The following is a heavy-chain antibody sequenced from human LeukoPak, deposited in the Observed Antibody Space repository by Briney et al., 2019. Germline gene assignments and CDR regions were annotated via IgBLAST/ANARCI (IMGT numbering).Heavy chain of an antibody. CDR1: GGSISSSSYY. CDR3: ARRTPYRYSSSWYFDY. J-gene: IGHJ4*02. CDR2: IYYSGST. Sequence: SETLSLTCTVSGGSISSSSYYWGWIRQPPGKGLEWIGSIYYSGSTYYNPSLKSRVTISVDTSKNQFSLKLSSVTAADTAVYYCARRTPYRYSSSWYFDYWGQGTLVTVSS. V-gene: IGHV4-39*07. D-gene: IGHD6-13*01.